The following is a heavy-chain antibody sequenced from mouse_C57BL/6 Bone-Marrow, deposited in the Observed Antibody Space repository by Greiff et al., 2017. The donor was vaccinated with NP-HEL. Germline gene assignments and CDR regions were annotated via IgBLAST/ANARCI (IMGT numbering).Heavy chain of an antibody. D-gene: IGHD1-1*01. CDR3: ARWYYGSSLFAY. Sequence: VQLVESGAELARPGASVKLSCKASGYTFTSYGISWVKQRTGQGLEWIGEIYPRSGNTYYNEKFKGKATLTADKSSSTAYMELRSLTSEDSAVYFCARWYYGSSLFAYWGQGTLVTVSA. CDR2: IYPRSGNT. CDR1: GYTFTSYG. J-gene: IGHJ3*01. V-gene: IGHV1-81*01.